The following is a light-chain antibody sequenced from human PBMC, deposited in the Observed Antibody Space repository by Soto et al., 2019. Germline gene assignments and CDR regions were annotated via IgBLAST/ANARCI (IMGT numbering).Light chain of an antibody. V-gene: IGKV1-5*03. Sequence: DIQMTPSPSTLSGSVGDRVTITSRASQTISSWLAWYQQKPGKAPKLLIYKASTLKSGVPSRFSGSGSGTEFTLTISSLQPGDFATYYCQQYHIYSGTFGQGTKVDIK. J-gene: IGKJ1*01. CDR3: QQYHIYSGT. CDR1: QTISSW. CDR2: KAS.